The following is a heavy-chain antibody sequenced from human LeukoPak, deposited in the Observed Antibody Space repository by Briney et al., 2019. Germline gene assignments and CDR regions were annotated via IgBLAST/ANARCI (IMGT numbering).Heavy chain of an antibody. J-gene: IGHJ6*02. CDR3: ARGALSATSPERHGMDV. CDR2: INSDGSST. CDR1: GFTFSSYW. Sequence: GGSLRLSCAASGFTFSSYWMHWVRQAPGKGLVLVSRINSDGSSTSYADSVKGRFTISRDNAKNTLYLQMNSLRAEDTAVYYCARGALSATSPERHGMDVWGQGTTVTVSS. V-gene: IGHV3-74*01. D-gene: IGHD3-16*01.